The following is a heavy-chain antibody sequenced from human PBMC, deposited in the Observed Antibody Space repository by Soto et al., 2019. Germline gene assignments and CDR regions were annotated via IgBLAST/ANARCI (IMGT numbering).Heavy chain of an antibody. D-gene: IGHD6-19*01. CDR1: GYSFTSYW. CDR3: AIIAVAGTDYYYGMDV. CDR2: IDPSDSYT. Sequence: GESLKISCKGSGYSFTSYWISWVRQMPGKGLEWMGRIDPSDSYTNYSPSFQGHVTISADKSISTAYLRWSSLKASDTAMYYCAIIAVAGTDYYYGMDVWGQGTTVTVSS. V-gene: IGHV5-10-1*01. J-gene: IGHJ6*02.